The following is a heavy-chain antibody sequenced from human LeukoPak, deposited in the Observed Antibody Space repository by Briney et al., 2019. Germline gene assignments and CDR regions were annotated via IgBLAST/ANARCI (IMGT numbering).Heavy chain of an antibody. Sequence: GGSLRLSCAVSGFTFSTYAMSWVRQAPGKGLEWVSAISGSGVTTYFADSVKGRFTISRDNSKNTLYLQMNSLRAEDTALYYCAKGAATAASYSYYYMDVWGKGTTVTVSS. J-gene: IGHJ6*03. CDR2: ISGSGVTT. V-gene: IGHV3-23*01. CDR1: GFTFSTYA. D-gene: IGHD2-15*01. CDR3: AKGAATAASYSYYYMDV.